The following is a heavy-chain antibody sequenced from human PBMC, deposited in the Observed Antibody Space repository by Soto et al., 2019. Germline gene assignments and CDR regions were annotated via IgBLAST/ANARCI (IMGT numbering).Heavy chain of an antibody. CDR1: GFSVSSNY. V-gene: IGHV3-66*04. Sequence: EVQLVESGGGLVQPGGSLRLSCAASGFSVSSNYMYWVRQAPGKGLECVSLIYSGGSTDHADSVKDRFTISRDNSKNTLYLQMNSLRAEDTAVYYCARRHYYGSDRGQGTLVTVSS. CDR2: IYSGGST. CDR3: ARRHYYGSD. J-gene: IGHJ4*02. D-gene: IGHD3-10*01.